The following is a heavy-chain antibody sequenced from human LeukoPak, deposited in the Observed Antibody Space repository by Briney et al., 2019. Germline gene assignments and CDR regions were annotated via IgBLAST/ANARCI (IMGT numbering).Heavy chain of an antibody. CDR1: GFTFSSYE. CDR2: ISSSGSTI. CDR3: AERGITRSVGV. V-gene: IGHV3-48*03. D-gene: IGHD3-10*01. J-gene: IGHJ6*04. Sequence: GGSLRLSCAASGFTFSSYEMNWVRQAPGKGLEWVSYISSSGSTIYYADSVKGRFTISRDNAKNSLYLQMNSLRAEDTAVYYCAERGITRSVGVWGKGTTVTISS.